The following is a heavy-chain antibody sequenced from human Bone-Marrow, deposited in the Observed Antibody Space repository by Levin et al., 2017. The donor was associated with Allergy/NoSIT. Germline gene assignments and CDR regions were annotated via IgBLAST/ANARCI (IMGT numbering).Heavy chain of an antibody. CDR3: AKALPEYSSSSEGLGMDV. CDR1: GFTFSSYW. V-gene: IGHV3-74*01. D-gene: IGHD6-6*01. J-gene: IGHJ6*04. CDR2: INSDGSST. Sequence: LSLTCAASGFTFSSYWMHWVRQAPGKGLVWVSRINSDGSSTSYADSVKGRFTISRDNAKNTLYLQMNSLRAEDTAVYYCAKALPEYSSSSEGLGMDVWGKGTTVTVSS.